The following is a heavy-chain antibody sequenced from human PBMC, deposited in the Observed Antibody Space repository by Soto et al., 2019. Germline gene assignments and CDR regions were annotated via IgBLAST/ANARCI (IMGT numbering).Heavy chain of an antibody. D-gene: IGHD2-21*02. CDR3: ARDTPHCGGDCYPSWFDP. Sequence: ASVKVSCKASGGTFSSYAISWVRQAPGQGLEWMGGIIPIFGTANYAQKFQGRVTITADESTSTAYMELSSLRSEDTAVYYCARDTPHCGGDCYPSWFDPWGQGTLVTVSS. CDR1: GGTFSSYA. CDR2: IIPIFGTA. V-gene: IGHV1-69*13. J-gene: IGHJ5*02.